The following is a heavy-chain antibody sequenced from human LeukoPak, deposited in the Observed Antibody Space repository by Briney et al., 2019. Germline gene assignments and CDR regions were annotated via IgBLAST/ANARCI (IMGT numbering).Heavy chain of an antibody. J-gene: IGHJ4*02. D-gene: IGHD6-19*01. CDR1: GFTFSSYE. V-gene: IGHV3-48*03. Sequence: GGSLRLSCAASGFTFSSYEMNWVRQAPGKGLEWVSYISSGSTIYDADSVKGRFTISRDDAKNSLYLQMNSLRAEDTAVYYCARESIAVAGAPFDYWGQGTLVTVS. CDR2: ISSGSTI. CDR3: ARESIAVAGAPFDY.